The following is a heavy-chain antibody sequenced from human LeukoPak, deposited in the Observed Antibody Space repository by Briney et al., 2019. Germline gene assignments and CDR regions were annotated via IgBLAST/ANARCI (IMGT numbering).Heavy chain of an antibody. D-gene: IGHD3-10*01. CDR2: IHNSGTT. Sequence: SETLSLTCAVSGGPFSGYFWSWIRQSSGKGLEWIGEIHNSGTTNYNPSLNSRVTISEDTSNNKFYLNLSSVTAADTAVSYCARRYYYNLGSFPFDFWGQGTLVTVSS. CDR3: ARRYYYNLGSFPFDF. CDR1: GGPFSGYF. J-gene: IGHJ4*02. V-gene: IGHV4-34*01.